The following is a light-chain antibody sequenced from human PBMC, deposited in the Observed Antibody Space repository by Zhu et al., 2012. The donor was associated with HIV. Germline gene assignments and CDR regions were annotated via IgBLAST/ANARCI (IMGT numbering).Light chain of an antibody. J-gene: IGKJ2*01. CDR2: GAS. V-gene: IGKV3-15*01. CDR1: QTVSTN. CDR3: QQYNNWPGT. Sequence: EIVMTQSPATLSVSLGHRATLSCRASQTVSTNLAWYQHKPGQGPRLLIYGASTRATGIPARFSGSGSGTEFTLTISSMQSEDFAIYYCQQYNNWPGTFGQGTKLEIK.